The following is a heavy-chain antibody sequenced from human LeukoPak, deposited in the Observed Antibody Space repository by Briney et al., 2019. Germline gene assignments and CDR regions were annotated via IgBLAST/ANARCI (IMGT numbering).Heavy chain of an antibody. D-gene: IGHD3-9*01. Sequence: RGSLRLSCSASGFIISDYAMHWVRQAPGKGLEYVSAISANGGATYHADLVKGRFTISRDTSKNTLYLQMSSLRAEDTAMYHCVKDLYKGDTADWYFFHYWGQGTLVTVSS. CDR1: GFIISDYA. CDR3: VKDLYKGDTADWYFFHY. J-gene: IGHJ4*02. CDR2: ISANGGAT. V-gene: IGHV3-64D*09.